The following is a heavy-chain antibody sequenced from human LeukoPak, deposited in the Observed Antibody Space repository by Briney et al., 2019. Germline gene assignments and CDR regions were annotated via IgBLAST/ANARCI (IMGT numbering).Heavy chain of an antibody. D-gene: IGHD2-21*01. CDR1: GGSISSSSYY. Sequence: SETLSLTCTVSGGSISSSSYYWGWIRQPPGKGLEWIGSIYYSGSTYYNPSLKSRVTTSVDTSKNQFSLKLSSVTAADTAVYYCARQASYCGGDCYLFQHWGQGTLVTVSS. V-gene: IGHV4-39*01. CDR2: IYYSGST. CDR3: ARQASYCGGDCYLFQH. J-gene: IGHJ1*01.